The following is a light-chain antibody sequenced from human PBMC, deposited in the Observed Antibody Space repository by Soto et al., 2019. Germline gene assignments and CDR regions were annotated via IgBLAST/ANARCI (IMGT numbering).Light chain of an antibody. CDR3: QQLSNWPWV. CDR2: DAS. CDR1: QSVSSY. V-gene: IGKV3-11*01. J-gene: IGKJ1*01. Sequence: EIVLTQSPATLSLSPGERATLSCRASQSVSSYLAWYQQKPGQAPRLLIYDASNRATGIPARFSGSGSGTDFTLTISSLEPEDFAVYYCQQLSNWPWVLGQGTKVDIK.